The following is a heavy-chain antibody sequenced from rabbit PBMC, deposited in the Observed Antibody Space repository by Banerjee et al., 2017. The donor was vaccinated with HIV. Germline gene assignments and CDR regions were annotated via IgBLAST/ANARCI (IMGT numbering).Heavy chain of an antibody. V-gene: IGHV1S45*01. CDR3: ARGADNNWYIPYFKL. Sequence: QQQLEESGGGLVKPEGSLTLSCTASGFSFSNKYVMCWVRQAPGKGLEWIACINTSTGNTVYASWAKGRFTISKTSSTTVTVQMTSLTAADTATYFCARGADNNWYIPYFKLWGPGTLVTVS. CDR2: INTSTGNT. D-gene: IGHD1-1*01. CDR1: GFSFSNKYV. J-gene: IGHJ4*01.